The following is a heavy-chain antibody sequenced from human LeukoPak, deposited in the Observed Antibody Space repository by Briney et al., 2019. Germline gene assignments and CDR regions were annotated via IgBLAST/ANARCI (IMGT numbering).Heavy chain of an antibody. CDR2: ISGSGATT. V-gene: IGHV3-23*01. Sequence: GGSLRLSCAASGFIFTTYAMSWVRQAPGKGLEWVSTISGSGATTYYADSVKGRFTISRDNSKNTLYLQMNSLRAEDTAVYYCARTWLGAFDIWGQGTMVTVSS. CDR3: ARTWLGAFDI. J-gene: IGHJ3*02. CDR1: GFIFTTYA. D-gene: IGHD3-22*01.